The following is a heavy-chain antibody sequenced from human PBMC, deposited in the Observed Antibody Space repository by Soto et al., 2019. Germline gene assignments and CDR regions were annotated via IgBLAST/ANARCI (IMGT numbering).Heavy chain of an antibody. V-gene: IGHV1-18*01. Sequence: ASLKVSCNSSGCSFTSNGLTWVRQAPGQRFEWMGWISGRSGKTNYAKKFQGRVTLTRDTSISTAYMELSRLRSDDTVVYYCASPYSSSSLSFDYWGQGTLVTGSS. CDR3: ASPYSSSSLSFDY. CDR1: GCSFTSNG. J-gene: IGHJ4*02. D-gene: IGHD6-6*01. CDR2: ISGRSGKT.